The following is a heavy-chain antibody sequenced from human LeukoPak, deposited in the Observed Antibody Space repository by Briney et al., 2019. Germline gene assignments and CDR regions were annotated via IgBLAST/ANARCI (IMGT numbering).Heavy chain of an antibody. V-gene: IGHV1-46*01. CDR3: AKDMSGWYGEGWFDP. D-gene: IGHD6-19*01. J-gene: IGHJ5*02. CDR2: INPSGDGT. Sequence: ASVKVSCKASGHTFTTYYVHLVRQAPGQGLEWMGVINPSGDGTNYPQRFQGRVTLTRDTSTSTVYMELSSLRSEDTAIYYCAKDMSGWYGEGWFDPWGQGTLVTVSS. CDR1: GHTFTTYY.